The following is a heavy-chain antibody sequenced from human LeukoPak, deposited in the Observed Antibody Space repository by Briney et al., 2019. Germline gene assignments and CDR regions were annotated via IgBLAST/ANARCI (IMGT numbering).Heavy chain of an antibody. V-gene: IGHV4-59*12. D-gene: IGHD2-2*01. CDR2: IYYSGST. CDR3: ARVRCRSTSWYAGGAAFDI. J-gene: IGHJ3*02. CDR1: GGSISIYI. Sequence: AETLSLTCAAAGGSISIYIWSWIRQPPGKGLGWSGYIYYSGSTNYNPSLKSRVTISVDTSTNQFSLKLSSVTAADTAVYYCARVRCRSTSWYAGGAAFDIWGQGTMVTVSS.